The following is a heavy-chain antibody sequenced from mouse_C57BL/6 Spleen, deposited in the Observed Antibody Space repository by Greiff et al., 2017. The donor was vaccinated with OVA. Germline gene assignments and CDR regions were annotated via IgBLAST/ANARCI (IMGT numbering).Heavy chain of an antibody. J-gene: IGHJ4*01. Sequence: EVQLQESGPELVKPGASVKIPCKASGYTFTDYNMDWVKQSHGKSLEWIGDINPNNGGTIYNQKFKGKATLTVDKSSSTAYMELRSLTSEDTAVYYCARRGAEGYAMDYWGQGTSVTVSS. V-gene: IGHV1-18*01. CDR1: GYTFTDYN. CDR2: INPNNGGT. CDR3: ARRGAEGYAMDY.